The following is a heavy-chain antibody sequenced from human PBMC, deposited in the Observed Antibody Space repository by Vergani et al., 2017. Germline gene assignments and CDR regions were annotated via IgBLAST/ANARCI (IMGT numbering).Heavy chain of an antibody. CDR2: VLFDGSNE. CDR1: GFTFTRYG. J-gene: IGHJ4*02. Sequence: QVQLVQSGGGVVQPGGSLRLSCVASGFTFTRYGMQWVRQAPGKGLEWVAYVLFDGSNEYYADSVKGRFIVSRDNSNDALYLQMNSLRTDDTAVYYCARDLAYCHEGSCALWGQGSVVTVSS. V-gene: IGHV3-30*02. CDR3: ARDLAYCHEGSCAL. D-gene: IGHD2-15*01.